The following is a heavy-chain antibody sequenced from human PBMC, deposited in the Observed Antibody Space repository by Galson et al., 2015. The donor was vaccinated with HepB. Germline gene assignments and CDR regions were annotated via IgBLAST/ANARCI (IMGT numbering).Heavy chain of an antibody. CDR2: IYDSGNT. J-gene: IGHJ3*02. Sequence: TLSLTCAVAGGSINSGAYSGSWIRQPPGKGLEWIGYIYDSGNTYYNPSLRSRVSISLDTSKKQFSLNLRSVTAADTAVYYCARASPGYAYGTGDAFDIWGQGTLVTVSA. D-gene: IGHD5-18*01. CDR3: ARASPGYAYGTGDAFDI. CDR1: GGSINSGAYS. V-gene: IGHV4-30-4*07.